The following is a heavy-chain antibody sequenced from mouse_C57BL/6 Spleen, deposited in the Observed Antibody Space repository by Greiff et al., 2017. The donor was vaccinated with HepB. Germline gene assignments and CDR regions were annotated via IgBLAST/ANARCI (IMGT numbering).Heavy chain of an antibody. Sequence: EVQLKESGPELVKPGASVKISCKASGYSFTGYYMHWVKQSSEKSLEWIGEINPSTGGTSYNQKFKGKATLTVDKSSSTAYMQLKSLTSEDSAVYYCARPPVFDVWGTGTTVTVSS. J-gene: IGHJ1*03. CDR3: ARPPVFDV. CDR2: INPSTGGT. V-gene: IGHV1-43*01. CDR1: GYSFTGYY.